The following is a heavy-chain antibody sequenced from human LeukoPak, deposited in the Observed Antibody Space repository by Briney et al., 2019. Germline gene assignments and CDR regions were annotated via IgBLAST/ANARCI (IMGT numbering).Heavy chain of an antibody. V-gene: IGHV1-8*01. CDR2: INPNRGNT. CDR3: VRAIGALDAFDI. J-gene: IGHJ3*02. Sequence: ASLKVSCKASGYTFTSYDINWVRQATGQGLEWMGWINPNRGNTYYAQTFQGRVTITRNTSINTPYTQQSSLRSEDTVVYYCVRAIGALDAFDIWGQGRIVTASS. CDR1: GYTFTSYD.